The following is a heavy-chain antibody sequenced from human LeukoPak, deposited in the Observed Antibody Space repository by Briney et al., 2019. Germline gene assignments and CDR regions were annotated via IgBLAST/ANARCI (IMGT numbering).Heavy chain of an antibody. V-gene: IGHV3-21*01. Sequence: PGGSLRLSCAASGFTFSSYSMNWVRQAPGKGLEWVSSISSSSSYIYYADSVKGRFTISRDNAKNSLYLQMNSLRAEDTAVYYCARDAGYYDSSGYYPGYWGQGTLVTVSS. CDR3: ARDAGYYDSSGYYPGY. CDR2: ISSSSSYI. J-gene: IGHJ4*02. D-gene: IGHD3-22*01. CDR1: GFTFSSYS.